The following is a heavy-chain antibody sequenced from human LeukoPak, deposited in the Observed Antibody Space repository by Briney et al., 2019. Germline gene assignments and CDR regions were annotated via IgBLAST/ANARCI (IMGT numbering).Heavy chain of an antibody. D-gene: IGHD3-10*01. CDR2: MSYDGSNE. J-gene: IGHJ4*02. V-gene: IGHV3-30-3*01. CDR1: GFTFSNFA. Sequence: PGGSLRLSCAASGFTFSNFAMHWVRQAPGKGLEWVAVMSYDGSNEYYADSVRGRFTISRDNSKNALSLHMDSLRPEDTALYYCAKDRESMVRGVYYFDSWGQGTLVTVSS. CDR3: AKDRESMVRGVYYFDS.